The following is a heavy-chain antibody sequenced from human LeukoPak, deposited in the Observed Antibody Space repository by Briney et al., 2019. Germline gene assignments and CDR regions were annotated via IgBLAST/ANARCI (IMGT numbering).Heavy chain of an antibody. CDR1: GGTFSSYA. CDR2: IIPIFGTA. D-gene: IGHD6-19*01. J-gene: IGHJ4*02. V-gene: IGHV1-69*05. CDR3: ARDDGIAVAGTFYNY. Sequence: SVKVSCKASGGTFSSYAISWVRQAPGQGLEWMGGIIPIFGTANYAQKFQGRVTITTDESTSTAYMELSSLRSEDTAVYYCARDDGIAVAGTFYNYWGQGTLVTVSS.